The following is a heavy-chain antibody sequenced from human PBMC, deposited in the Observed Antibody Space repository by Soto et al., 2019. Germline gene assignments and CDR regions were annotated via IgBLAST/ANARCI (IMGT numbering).Heavy chain of an antibody. V-gene: IGHV1-46*01. D-gene: IGHD2-21*02. CDR3: ARGGHVVVVTAALDY. J-gene: IGHJ4*02. CDR1: GDTFTEYY. Sequence: QVQLMQSGAEVKKPGASVKVSCKASGDTFTEYYIHWVRQAPGQGLEWMGTVNPSGGHTTYAQHFMGRLTMTRDTATSPLYMELTTLTSEDTAVYYCARGGHVVVVTAALDYWGQGTLVTVSS. CDR2: VNPSGGHT.